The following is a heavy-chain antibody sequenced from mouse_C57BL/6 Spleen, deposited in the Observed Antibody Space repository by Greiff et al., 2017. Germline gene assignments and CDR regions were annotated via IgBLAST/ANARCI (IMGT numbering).Heavy chain of an antibody. V-gene: IGHV1-59*01. D-gene: IGHD1-1*01. CDR3: ARSKGYYYGSGGYAMDY. Sequence: VQLQQSGAELVRPGTSVKLSCKASGYTFTSYWMHWVKQRPGQGLEWIGVIDPSDSYTNYNQKFKGKATLTVDTSSSTAYMQLSSLTSEDSAVYYCARSKGYYYGSGGYAMDYWGQGTSVTVSS. CDR2: IDPSDSYT. CDR1: GYTFTSYW. J-gene: IGHJ4*01.